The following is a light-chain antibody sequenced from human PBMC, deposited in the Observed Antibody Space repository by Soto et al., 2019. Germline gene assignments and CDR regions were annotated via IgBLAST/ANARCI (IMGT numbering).Light chain of an antibody. CDR1: SSDVGSYNL. CDR3: CSCAGSSTYV. Sequence: QSVLTQPASVSGSPGQSITISCTGTSSDVGSYNLVSWYQQHPGKAPKLMIYEGSKRPSGASNRFSGSKSGNTASLTISGLQAEDEADYYCCSCAGSSTYVFGTGTKVTVL. J-gene: IGLJ1*01. V-gene: IGLV2-23*01. CDR2: EGS.